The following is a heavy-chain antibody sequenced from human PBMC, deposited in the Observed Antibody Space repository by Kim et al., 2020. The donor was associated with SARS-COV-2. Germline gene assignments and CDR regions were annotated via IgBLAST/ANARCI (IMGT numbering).Heavy chain of an antibody. Sequence: GGSLRLSCAASGFTFSSYAMSWVRQAPGKGLEWVSAISGSGGSTYYADSVKGRFTISRDNSKNTLYLQMNSLRAEDTAVYYCATDTEYYYDSSGYQYYFDYWGQGTLVTVSS. CDR1: GFTFSSYA. CDR2: ISGSGGST. CDR3: ATDTEYYYDSSGYQYYFDY. D-gene: IGHD3-22*01. J-gene: IGHJ4*02. V-gene: IGHV3-23*01.